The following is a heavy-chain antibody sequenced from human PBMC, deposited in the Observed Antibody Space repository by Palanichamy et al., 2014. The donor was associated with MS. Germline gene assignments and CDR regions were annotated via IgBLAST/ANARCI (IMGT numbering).Heavy chain of an antibody. D-gene: IGHD3-10*01. J-gene: IGHJ3*02. V-gene: IGHV3-74*01. CDR3: AREQDGSGRQTDSSDI. Sequence: EVQLVESGGGLVQPGGSLRLSCAASGFTFSSYWMHWVRQAPGKGLVWVSRIKSDGSSLSYADSVKGRFTISRDNAKTTLYLQMNSLRAEDTAVYYCAREQDGSGRQTDSSDIWGQGTMVTVSS. CDR1: GFTFSSYW. CDR2: IKSDGSSL.